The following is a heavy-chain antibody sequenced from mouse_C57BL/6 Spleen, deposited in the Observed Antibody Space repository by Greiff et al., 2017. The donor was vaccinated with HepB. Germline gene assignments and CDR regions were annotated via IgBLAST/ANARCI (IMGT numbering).Heavy chain of an antibody. J-gene: IGHJ3*01. V-gene: IGHV6-3*01. CDR3: TDGSSWGWFAY. D-gene: IGHD1-1*01. CDR2: IRLKSDNYAT. CDR1: GFTFSNYW. Sequence: EVQGVESGGGLVQPGGSMKLSCVASGFTFSNYWMNWVRQSPEKGLEWVAQIRLKSDNYATHYAESVKGRFTISRDDSKSSVYLQMNNLRAEDTGIYYCTDGSSWGWFAYLGQGTLVTVSA.